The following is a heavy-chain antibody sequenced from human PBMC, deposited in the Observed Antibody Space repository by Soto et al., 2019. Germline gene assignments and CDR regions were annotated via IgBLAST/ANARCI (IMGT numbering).Heavy chain of an antibody. CDR1: GGSISSYY. D-gene: IGHD5-18*01. Sequence: QVQLQESGPGLVKPSETLSLTCTVSGGSISSYYWSWIRQPPGKGLKWIGYIYYSGSTNYNPSLKSRVTISVDTSKNQFSLKLSSVTAADTAVYYCARGDTAMVAIDYWGQGTLVTVSS. CDR3: ARGDTAMVAIDY. J-gene: IGHJ4*02. CDR2: IYYSGST. V-gene: IGHV4-59*01.